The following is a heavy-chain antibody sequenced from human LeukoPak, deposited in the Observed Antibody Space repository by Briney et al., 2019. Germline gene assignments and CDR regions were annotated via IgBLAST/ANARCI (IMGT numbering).Heavy chain of an antibody. CDR2: IDWDDDK. D-gene: IGHD4-17*01. V-gene: IGHV2-70*11. Sequence: ESGPALEKPTQTLTLTCTFSEFSLSTSGMCVSWIRQPPGKALEWLARIDWDDDKYYSTSLKTRLTISKDTSKNQVVLTMTNMDPVDTATYYCARILTTVTHDAFDIWGQGTMVTVSS. J-gene: IGHJ3*02. CDR3: ARILTTVTHDAFDI. CDR1: EFSLSTSGMC.